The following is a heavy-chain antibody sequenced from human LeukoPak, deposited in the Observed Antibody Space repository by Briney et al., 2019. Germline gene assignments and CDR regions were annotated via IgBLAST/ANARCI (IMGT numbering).Heavy chain of an antibody. CDR1: GCTFTSYG. CDR3: VRDDCCDTCYQGGY. D-gene: IGHD2-2*01. J-gene: IGHJ4*02. V-gene: IGHV1-18*04. Sequence: ASVKVSCKASGCTFTSYGISWVRQAPGQGLEWMGWINAGNGGTKYSQNFQGRVTITWDRSANTAYMELSSLTSGDTALYYCVRDDCCDTCYQGGYWGQGTLVAVSS. CDR2: INAGNGGT.